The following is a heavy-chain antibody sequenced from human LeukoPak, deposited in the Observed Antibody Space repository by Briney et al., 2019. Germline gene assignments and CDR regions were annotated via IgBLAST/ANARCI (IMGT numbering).Heavy chain of an antibody. CDR3: ARELGGTKTGSFDI. D-gene: IGHD1-14*01. J-gene: IGHJ3*02. Sequence: PGGSLRLSCAASGFRFSYYDMHWVRQAPGEGLEFVSSISAAGAHTFYADSVKGRFTISRDNFQSTMYLQMDGLRPEDSAVYYCARELGGTKTGSFDIWGQGTVVTVSS. CDR2: ISAAGAHT. V-gene: IGHV3-64*02. CDR1: GFRFSYYD.